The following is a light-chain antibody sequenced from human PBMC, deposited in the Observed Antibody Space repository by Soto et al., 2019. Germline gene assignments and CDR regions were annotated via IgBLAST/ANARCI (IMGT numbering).Light chain of an antibody. CDR3: QHYGSSRFT. CDR1: QSVSSY. V-gene: IGKV3-11*01. Sequence: EIVLTQSPATLSLSPGERATLSCRASQSVSSYLAWYQQKPGQAPRLLIYDASNRATGIPARFSGSGSGTDFTLTISSLEPEDFAVYYCQHYGSSRFTFGPGTKVDI. J-gene: IGKJ3*01. CDR2: DAS.